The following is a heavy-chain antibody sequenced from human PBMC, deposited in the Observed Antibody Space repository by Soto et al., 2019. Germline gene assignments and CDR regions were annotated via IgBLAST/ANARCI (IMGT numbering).Heavy chain of an antibody. CDR1: GFTFSSYG. Sequence: QVQLVESGGGVVQPGRSLRLSCAASGFTFSSYGMHWVRQAPGKGLEWVAVISYDGSNKYYADSVKGRFTISRDNSKNTLYLQMNSLRAEDTAVYYCAKDGVRLLWFGELFRGFDYWGQGTLVTVSS. V-gene: IGHV3-30*18. CDR2: ISYDGSNK. CDR3: AKDGVRLLWFGELFRGFDY. D-gene: IGHD3-10*01. J-gene: IGHJ4*02.